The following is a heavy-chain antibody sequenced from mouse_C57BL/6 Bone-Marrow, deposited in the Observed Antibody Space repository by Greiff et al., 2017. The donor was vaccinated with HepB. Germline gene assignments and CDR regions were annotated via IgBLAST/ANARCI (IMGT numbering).Heavy chain of an antibody. CDR3: AYYYYGSSYDAMDY. D-gene: IGHD1-1*01. Sequence: QVTLKVCGPGILQPSQTLSLTCSFSGFSLSTFGMGVGWIRHPSGKGLEWLAHIWWDDDKYYNPALKSRLTISKDTSKNQVFLTIAHVDTADTATYYCAYYYYGSSYDAMDYWGQGTSVTVSS. CDR2: IWWDDDK. V-gene: IGHV8-8*01. J-gene: IGHJ4*01. CDR1: GFSLSTFGMG.